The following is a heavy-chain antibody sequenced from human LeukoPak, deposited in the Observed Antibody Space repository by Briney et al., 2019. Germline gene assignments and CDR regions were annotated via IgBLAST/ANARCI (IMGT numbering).Heavy chain of an antibody. CDR1: GGSFSGYY. CDR2: ISHSGST. V-gene: IGHV4-34*01. Sequence: SETLSLTCAVSGGSFSGYYWSWIRQPPGKGLEWIGEISHSGSTNYNPYLKSRVTISVDTSKNQFSLKLSSVTAADTAVYYCARGREDPYYYDSSGYSPFQHWGQGTLVTVSS. CDR3: ARGREDPYYYDSSGYSPFQH. J-gene: IGHJ1*01. D-gene: IGHD3-22*01.